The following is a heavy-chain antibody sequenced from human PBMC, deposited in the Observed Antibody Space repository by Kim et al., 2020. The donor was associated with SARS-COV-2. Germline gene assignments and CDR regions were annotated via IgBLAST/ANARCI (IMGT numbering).Heavy chain of an antibody. CDR2: INHSGST. CDR3: ARKGLIVVVPAAPRGWFDP. J-gene: IGHJ5*02. V-gene: IGHV4-34*01. Sequence: SETLSLTCAVYGGSFSGYYWSWIRQPPGKGLEWIGEINHSGSTNYNPSLKSRVTISVDTSKNQFSLKLSSVTAADTAVYYCARKGLIVVVPAAPRGWFDPWGQGTLVTVSS. D-gene: IGHD2-2*01. CDR1: GGSFSGYY.